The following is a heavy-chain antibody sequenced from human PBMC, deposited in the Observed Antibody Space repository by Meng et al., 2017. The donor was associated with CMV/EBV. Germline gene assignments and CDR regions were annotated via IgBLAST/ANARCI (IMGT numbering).Heavy chain of an antibody. V-gene: IGHV1-69*05. J-gene: IGHJ3*02. D-gene: IGHD2-2*02. CDR3: ATCSSTSCYTDDAFDI. CDR2: IIPIFGTA. Sequence: SVKVSCKASGGTFSSYGISWVRQAPGQGLEWMGGIIPIFGTANYAQKFQGRVTITTDESTSTDYMELSSLRSEDTAVYYCATCSSTSCYTDDAFDIWGQGT. CDR1: GGTFSSYG.